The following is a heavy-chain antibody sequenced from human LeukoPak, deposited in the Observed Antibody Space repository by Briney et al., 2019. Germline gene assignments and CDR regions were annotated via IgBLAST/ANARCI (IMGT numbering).Heavy chain of an antibody. CDR3: ATPTTGCSSTSCYLFF. J-gene: IGHJ4*02. CDR2: IYPADSET. D-gene: IGHD2-2*01. CDR1: GSTFTSHW. V-gene: IGHV5-51*01. Sequence: GESLKISCKNSGSTFTSHWIGWVRQMPGKGLEWMGVIYPADSETTYSPSFQGQVTISADKSISTAYLQWSSLKASDTAMYYCATPTTGCSSTSCYLFFWGQGTLVTVSS.